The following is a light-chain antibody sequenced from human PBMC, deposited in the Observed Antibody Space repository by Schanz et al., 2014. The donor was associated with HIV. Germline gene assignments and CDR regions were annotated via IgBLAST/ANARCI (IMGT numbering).Light chain of an antibody. Sequence: EIVLTQSPATLSLSPGEGATLSCRASQSISTSLAWYQQIPGQAPRLLIYDTSNRATGVPPRFSGSGSGTDFTLTISRLEPEDFAVYYCQQYGNSPPTCGQGTKVEIK. J-gene: IGKJ1*01. CDR2: DTS. CDR3: QQYGNSPPT. CDR1: QSISTS. V-gene: IGKV3-11*01.